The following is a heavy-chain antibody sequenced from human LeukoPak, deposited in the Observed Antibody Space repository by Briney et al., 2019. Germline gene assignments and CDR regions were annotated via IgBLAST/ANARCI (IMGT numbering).Heavy chain of an antibody. D-gene: IGHD2-21*02. CDR2: MNPNSGNT. V-gene: IGHV1-8*01. J-gene: IGHJ5*02. CDR1: GYTFTSYY. CDR3: ARTDCGGDCYSSRGWFDP. Sequence: GASVKVSCKASGYTFTSYYINWVRQATGQGPEWMGWMNPNSGNTDYAQRFQGRVTMTRNTSISTAYMDLSSLRSEDTAVYYCARTDCGGDCYSSRGWFDPWGQGTLVTVSS.